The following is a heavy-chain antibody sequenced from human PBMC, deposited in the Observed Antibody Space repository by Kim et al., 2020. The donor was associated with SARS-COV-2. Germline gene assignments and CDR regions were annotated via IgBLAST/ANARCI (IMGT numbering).Heavy chain of an antibody. V-gene: IGHV3-7*01. Sequence: GGSLRLSCAASGFIFTDYWMTWVRQAPGKGLEWVANIKEDGSEKHYVDSVKGRFTISRDNAKNSLYLQMNNLRTEDTAVYYCMRDCTAYWGQGTVVAVS. CDR2: IKEDGSEK. CDR1: GFIFTDYW. D-gene: IGHD2-21*02. J-gene: IGHJ4*02. CDR3: MRDCTAY.